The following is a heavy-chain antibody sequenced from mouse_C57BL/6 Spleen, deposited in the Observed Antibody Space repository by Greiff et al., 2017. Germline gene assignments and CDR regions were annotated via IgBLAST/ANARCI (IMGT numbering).Heavy chain of an antibody. CDR2: IDPSDSET. CDR1: GYTFTSYW. CDR3: ARGDFYYDYDGAWFAY. Sequence: QVQLQQPGAELVRPGSSVKLSCKASGYTFTSYWMHWVKQRPIQGLEWIGNIDPSDSETHYNQKFKDKATLTVDKSSSTAYMQLSSLTSEDSAVXCCARGDFYYDYDGAWFAYWGQGTLVTVSA. J-gene: IGHJ3*01. D-gene: IGHD2-4*01. V-gene: IGHV1-52*01.